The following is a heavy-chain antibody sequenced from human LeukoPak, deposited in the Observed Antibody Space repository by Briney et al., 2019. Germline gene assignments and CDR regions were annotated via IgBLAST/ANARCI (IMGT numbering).Heavy chain of an antibody. CDR1: GASVSSPDYF. Sequence: SETLSLTCTVSGASVSSPDYFWNWIRQPPGKGLEWIGSISYSGVTSYNPSLKSRLTMSLDTSKNQFPLRLTSVTVADTAVYYCARPRGSGYDLDFDYWGQGTLVSVSS. J-gene: IGHJ4*02. D-gene: IGHD5-12*01. V-gene: IGHV4-30-4*08. CDR3: ARPRGSGYDLDFDY. CDR2: ISYSGVT.